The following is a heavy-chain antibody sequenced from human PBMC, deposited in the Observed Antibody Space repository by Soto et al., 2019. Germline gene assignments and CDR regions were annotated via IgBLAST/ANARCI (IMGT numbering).Heavy chain of an antibody. D-gene: IGHD3-22*01. Sequence: QVQLVQSGAEVKKPGSSVKVSCKASGGTFSSYAISWVRQAPGQGLEWMGGIIPIFGTANYAQKFQGRVTITADESTSTAYMELSSLRSEDTAVYYCARGPPPITMRVVVNLFDYWGQGTLVTVSS. CDR3: ARGPPPITMRVVVNLFDY. J-gene: IGHJ4*02. CDR1: GGTFSSYA. CDR2: IIPIFGTA. V-gene: IGHV1-69*01.